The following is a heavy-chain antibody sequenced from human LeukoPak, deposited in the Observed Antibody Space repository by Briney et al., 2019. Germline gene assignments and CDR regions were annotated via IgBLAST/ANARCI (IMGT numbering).Heavy chain of an antibody. CDR1: GFTVNSNY. V-gene: IGHV3-53*01. Sequence: RGSLRLSCAASGFTVNSNYMSWVRQAPGKGLEWVAVIYSGGSTSYADSVMGGFTISRDKSKNTLYLQMNSLRPEDTAVYDCASGVRLFGYSYSAFDYWGQGTLVTVSS. CDR2: IYSGGST. J-gene: IGHJ4*02. CDR3: ASGVRLFGYSYSAFDY. D-gene: IGHD5-18*01.